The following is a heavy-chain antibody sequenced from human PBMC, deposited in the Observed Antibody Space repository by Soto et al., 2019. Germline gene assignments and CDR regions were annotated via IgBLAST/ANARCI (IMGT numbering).Heavy chain of an antibody. V-gene: IGHV4-34*01. CDR3: ARVQSGGYEPEDYHYYMDV. Sequence: QVQLQQSGARLLKPSETLSLTCAVSGGSVSGHSWSWIRQPPGRGLEWIGHVNRSGDRSYRPVLIRPIIRRATPPYPPSLTRRPPITLHTSQNQFSLTLNSVTAAYTAVYYCARVQSGGYEPEDYHYYMDVWGKGTTVTLSS. CDR2: VNRSGDRSYRPVLIRPIIRRATP. D-gene: IGHD5-12*01. J-gene: IGHJ6*03. CDR1: GGSVSGHS.